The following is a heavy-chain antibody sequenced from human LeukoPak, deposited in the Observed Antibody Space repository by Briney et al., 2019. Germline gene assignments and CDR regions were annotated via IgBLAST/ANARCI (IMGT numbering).Heavy chain of an antibody. D-gene: IGHD1-26*01. CDR3: ARDPKMIYRIVGTTGYFDY. Sequence: LPGGSLRLSCAASGFTFSSFWMSWVRQAPGKGLEWVANIKQDGSEKYYVDSVKGRFTVSRDNAKNSLYLQMNSLRAEDTAVYYCARDPKMIYRIVGTTGYFDYWGQGTLATVSS. CDR1: GFTFSSFW. CDR2: IKQDGSEK. J-gene: IGHJ4*02. V-gene: IGHV3-7*01.